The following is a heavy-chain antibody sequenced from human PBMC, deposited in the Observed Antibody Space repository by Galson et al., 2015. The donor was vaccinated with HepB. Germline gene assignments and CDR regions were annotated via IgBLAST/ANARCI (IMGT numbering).Heavy chain of an antibody. D-gene: IGHD3-10*01. CDR1: GSTFTSYY. V-gene: IGHV1-46*03. J-gene: IGHJ5*02. CDR3: AREASRGSITMWFDP. Sequence: SVKVSCKASGSTFTSYYMHWVRQAPGQGLEWMGIINPSGGSTSYAQKFQGRVTMTRDTSTSTVYMELSSLRSEDTAVYYCAREASRGSITMWFDPWGQGTLVTVSS. CDR2: INPSGGST.